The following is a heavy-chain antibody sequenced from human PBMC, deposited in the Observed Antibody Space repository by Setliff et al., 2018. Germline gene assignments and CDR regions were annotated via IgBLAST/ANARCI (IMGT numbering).Heavy chain of an antibody. J-gene: IGHJ3*02. Sequence: ASVKVSCKTSGYTFTTYGISWVRQAPGQGLEWMGWTSAYNGATNYAQKVQGRVTLTTETSTDTAYMELRSLTTDDTAVYYCARSNRFTIFGGGLPFDIWGQGTMVTVSS. D-gene: IGHD3-3*01. CDR1: GYTFTTYG. V-gene: IGHV1-18*01. CDR3: ARSNRFTIFGGGLPFDI. CDR2: TSAYNGAT.